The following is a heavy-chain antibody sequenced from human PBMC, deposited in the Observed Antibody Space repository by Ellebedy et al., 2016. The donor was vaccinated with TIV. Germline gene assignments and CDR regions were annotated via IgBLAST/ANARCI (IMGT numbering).Heavy chain of an antibody. D-gene: IGHD5-12*01. CDR2: ISQDGGNG. CDR1: RFTLSSYG. CDR3: AREDVATTTYYYSMDV. Sequence: GESLKISCAASRFTLSSYGLHWVRQAPGEGLEWVASISQDGGNGYYSDSVKGRFTITRDNSKNTLYLQMNSLRPEDTAIYYCAREDVATTTYYYSMDVWGQGTAVAVSS. V-gene: IGHV3-30*05. J-gene: IGHJ6*02.